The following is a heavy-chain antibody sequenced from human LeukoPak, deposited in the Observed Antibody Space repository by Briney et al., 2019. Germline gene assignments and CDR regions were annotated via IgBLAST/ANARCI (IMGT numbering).Heavy chain of an antibody. CDR3: ARRAASGIVDY. D-gene: IGHD6-13*01. CDR2: ISYTGST. J-gene: IGHJ4*02. CDR1: GGSISSYY. Sequence: SETLSLTCTVSGGSISSYYVSWIRQPPGKGLEWIGYISYTGSTDYNPSLKSRVTISVDMSKNQFSLKLRSVNAADTAVYYCARRAASGIVDYWGQGTLVTVSS. V-gene: IGHV4-59*01.